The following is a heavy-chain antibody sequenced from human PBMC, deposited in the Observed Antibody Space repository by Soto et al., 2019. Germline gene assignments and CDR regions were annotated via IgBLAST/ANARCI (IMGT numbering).Heavy chain of an antibody. V-gene: IGHV3-23*01. CDR1: GFTFSNYA. Sequence: EVHLLESGGDLVQPGGSLRLSCAASGFTFSNYAMSWVRQAPGKGLDWVSGISGSAASTFYADSVKGRFTISRDNSKNTLYLQVNSLRADDTAVYYCAKWTERYCSGGRCYLDDPFDYWGQGTLVTVSS. CDR2: ISGSAAST. D-gene: IGHD2-15*01. J-gene: IGHJ4*02. CDR3: AKWTERYCSGGRCYLDDPFDY.